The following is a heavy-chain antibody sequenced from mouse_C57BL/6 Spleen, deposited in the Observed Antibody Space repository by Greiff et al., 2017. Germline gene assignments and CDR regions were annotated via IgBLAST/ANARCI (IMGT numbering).Heavy chain of an antibody. CDR2: IYPGSGNT. J-gene: IGHJ4*01. D-gene: IGHD2-3*01. CDR1: GYSFTSYY. V-gene: IGHV1-66*01. Sequence: VQLQESGPELVKPGASVKISCKASGYSFTSYYIHWVKQRPGQGLEWIGWIYPGSGNTKYNEKFKGKATLTADTSSSTAYMWLSSRTSEDSAVYYCARGWLLYAMDYWGQGTSVTVSS. CDR3: ARGWLLYAMDY.